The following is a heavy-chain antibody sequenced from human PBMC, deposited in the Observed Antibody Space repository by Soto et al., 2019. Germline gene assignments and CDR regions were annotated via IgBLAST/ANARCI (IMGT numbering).Heavy chain of an antibody. D-gene: IGHD3-3*01. CDR2: IYYSGST. CDR3: ARWWSGSRQGFDP. V-gene: IGHV4-31*03. CDR1: GGSISSGDYY. J-gene: IGHJ5*02. Sequence: QVQLQESGPGLVKPSQTLSLTCTVSGGSISSGDYYWSWIRQHPGKGLEWIGYIYYSGSTYYNPSLKSRVTIPADTSKNQFSLKLRSVTAADTAVYYCARWWSGSRQGFDPWGQGTLVTVSS.